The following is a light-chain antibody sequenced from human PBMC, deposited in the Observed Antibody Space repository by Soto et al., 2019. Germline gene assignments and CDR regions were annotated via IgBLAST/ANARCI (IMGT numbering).Light chain of an antibody. J-gene: IGKJ2*01. CDR2: WAS. V-gene: IGKV4-1*01. CDR1: QSVFYTSDNKNY. Sequence: DIVMTQSPDSLAVSLDERATINCKSSQSVFYTSDNKNYLAWYQQRPGQPPKLLIYWASTRESGVPDRFSGRGSGTDFTLTISSLQADDVAVYYCQQYYSTPPYTFGQGTKLEIK. CDR3: QQYYSTPPYT.